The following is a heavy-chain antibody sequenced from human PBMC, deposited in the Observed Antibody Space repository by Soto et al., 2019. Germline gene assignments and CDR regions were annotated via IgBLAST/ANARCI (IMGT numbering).Heavy chain of an antibody. J-gene: IGHJ4*02. V-gene: IGHV2-5*02. CDR1: GFSLSTSGVG. CDR2: IYWDEDK. Sequence: SGPTLVNPTQTLTLTCTFSGFSLSTSGVGVGWIRQPPGKALEWLALIYWDEDKRYSPSLKSRLTITKDTSKNQVVLTMTNMDPVDTATYYCANRPHGVAGRVYFDYWGQGTVVTVSS. CDR3: ANRPHGVAGRVYFDY. D-gene: IGHD6-19*01.